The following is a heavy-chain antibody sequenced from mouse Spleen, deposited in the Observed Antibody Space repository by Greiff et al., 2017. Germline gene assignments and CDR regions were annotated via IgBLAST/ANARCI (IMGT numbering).Heavy chain of an antibody. D-gene: IGHD2-4*01. CDR2: IDPSDSYT. Sequence: VKLQQPGAELVMPGASVKLSCKASGYTFTSYWMHWVKQRPGQGLEWIGEIDPSDSYTNYNQKFKGKATLTVDKSSSTAYMQLSSLTSEDSAVYYCARRDYDGWFAYWGQGTLVTVSA. J-gene: IGHJ3*01. CDR1: GYTFTSYW. CDR3: ARRDYDGWFAY. V-gene: IGHV1-69*01.